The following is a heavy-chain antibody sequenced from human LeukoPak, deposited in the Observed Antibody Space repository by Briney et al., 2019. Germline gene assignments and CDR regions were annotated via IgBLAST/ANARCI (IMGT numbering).Heavy chain of an antibody. CDR1: GGTFSSYA. J-gene: IGHJ4*02. Sequence: SVKVSCKASGGTFSSYAISWVRQAPAQGLEWMGRIIPIFGTANYAQKFQGRVTITADKSTSTAYMELSSLRSEDTAVYYCASLYCSGGSCYSISSRFDYWGQGTLVTVSS. V-gene: IGHV1-69*06. CDR3: ASLYCSGGSCYSISSRFDY. CDR2: IIPIFGTA. D-gene: IGHD2-15*01.